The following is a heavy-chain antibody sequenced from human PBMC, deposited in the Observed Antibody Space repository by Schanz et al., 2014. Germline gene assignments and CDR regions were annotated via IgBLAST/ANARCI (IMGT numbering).Heavy chain of an antibody. CDR2: ISGDGTTT. Sequence: VQLLESGGGVVQPGGSLRLSCAASGFTFSVYWMHWVRQPPGEGLVSVSRISGDGTTTSYADSVKGRFTISRDNAKNTLYLQMYSLRTEDTAVYYCARENLNWEAFDIWGQGTVVTVSS. V-gene: IGHV3-74*01. D-gene: IGHD7-27*01. CDR1: GFTFSVYW. CDR3: ARENLNWEAFDI. J-gene: IGHJ3*02.